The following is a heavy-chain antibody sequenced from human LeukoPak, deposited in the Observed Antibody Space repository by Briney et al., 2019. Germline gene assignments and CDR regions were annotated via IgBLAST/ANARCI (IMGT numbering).Heavy chain of an antibody. CDR1: GGSISSYY. CDR2: IYYSGST. CDR3: ARAPSPRIQLWFDY. V-gene: IGHV4-59*01. D-gene: IGHD5-18*01. Sequence: KRSETLSLTCTVSGGSISSYYWSWIRQPPGKGLEWIGYIYYSGSTNYNPSLKSRVTISVDTSKNQLSLKLSSVTAADTAVYYCARAPSPRIQLWFDYWGQGTLVTVSS. J-gene: IGHJ4*02.